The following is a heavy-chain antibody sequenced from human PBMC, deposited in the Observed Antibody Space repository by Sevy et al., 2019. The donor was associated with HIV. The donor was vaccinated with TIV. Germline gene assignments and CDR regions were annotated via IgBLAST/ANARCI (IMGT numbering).Heavy chain of an antibody. D-gene: IGHD3-10*02. Sequence: KAAGSLRLSCAASGFAFSTYSMNWVRQAPGKGLEWVSSISGSGSYIYYADSVQGRVAISRDNAKSSLYLQMNSLRAEDTAVYYCVREAANVRYFDYWGQGTLVTVSS. J-gene: IGHJ4*02. CDR3: VREAANVRYFDY. CDR1: GFAFSTYS. V-gene: IGHV3-21*01. CDR2: ISGSGSYI.